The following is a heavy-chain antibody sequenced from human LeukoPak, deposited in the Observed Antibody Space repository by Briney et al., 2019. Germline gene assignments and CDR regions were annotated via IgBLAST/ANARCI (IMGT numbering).Heavy chain of an antibody. CDR3: ARDSHDCSGGSCYVRPVFLFDY. V-gene: IGHV3-30*04. D-gene: IGHD2-15*01. CDR2: ISYDGSNK. CDR1: GFTFSSYA. J-gene: IGHJ4*02. Sequence: GGSLRLSCAASGFTFSSYAMHWVRQAPGKGLEWVAVISYDGSNKSYADSVKGRFTISRDNSKNTLYLQMNSLRAEDTAVYYCARDSHDCSGGSCYVRPVFLFDYWGQGTLVTVSS.